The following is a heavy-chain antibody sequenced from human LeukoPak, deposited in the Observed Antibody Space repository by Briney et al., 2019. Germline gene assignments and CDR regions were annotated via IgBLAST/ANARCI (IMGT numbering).Heavy chain of an antibody. J-gene: IGHJ5*02. CDR2: IHSDGSST. D-gene: IGHD6-13*01. V-gene: IGHV3-74*01. CDR1: GFSFSDYW. Sequence: SLRLSCAASGFSFSDYWMHCVRHAPGEGLVWVSRIHSDGSSTSYADSVKGRFTISRDNAKNTLYLQMNSLRAVDTAVYYCARVAIAAAQGRGSFNWFDPWGQGTLVTVSS. CDR3: ARVAIAAAQGRGSFNWFDP.